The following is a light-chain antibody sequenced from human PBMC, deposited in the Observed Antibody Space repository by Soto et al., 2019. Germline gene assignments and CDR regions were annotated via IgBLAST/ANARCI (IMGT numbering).Light chain of an antibody. Sequence: DIVVTQSPATLSVSPGERATLSCRASQSVGNNFAWYQQKPGQAPRLLIFATSTWASGVPARFSGSGSGTEFTLTISSLQSEDFAVYYCQQYGDCPRTFGGGAKVEIE. CDR2: ATS. CDR3: QQYGDCPRT. V-gene: IGKV3-15*01. J-gene: IGKJ4*01. CDR1: QSVGNN.